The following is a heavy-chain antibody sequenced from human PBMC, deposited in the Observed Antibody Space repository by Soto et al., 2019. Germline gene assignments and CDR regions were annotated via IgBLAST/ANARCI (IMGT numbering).Heavy chain of an antibody. J-gene: IGHJ4*02. CDR1: GYTFTSYG. CDR3: TREAGWQRMVPYD. V-gene: IGHV1-18*04. D-gene: IGHD6-25*01. CDR2: ISAFNGDT. Sequence: QVQLVQSGTEVKKSGASVNVSCKAFGYTFTSYGFSWVRQVPGQGLEWLGWISAFNGDTQYAQTMKGRLTVTTDTPTTTVHMELRRLTPADTAVYYCTREAGWQRMVPYDWGQGTLVTVS.